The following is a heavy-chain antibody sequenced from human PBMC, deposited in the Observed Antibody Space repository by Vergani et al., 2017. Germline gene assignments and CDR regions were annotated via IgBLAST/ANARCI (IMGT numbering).Heavy chain of an antibody. Sequence: QVQLQESGPGLVKPSETLSLTCTVSGGSVSSGSYYWSWIRQPAGKGLEWIGYIYYSGSTTYNPSLKSRVPISVDTSKNQFSLKLSLVTAADTAVYYCARGYDTQDYWGQGTLVTVSS. J-gene: IGHJ4*02. CDR3: ARGYDTQDY. V-gene: IGHV4-61*10. D-gene: IGHD3-22*01. CDR1: GGSVSSGSYY. CDR2: IYYSGST.